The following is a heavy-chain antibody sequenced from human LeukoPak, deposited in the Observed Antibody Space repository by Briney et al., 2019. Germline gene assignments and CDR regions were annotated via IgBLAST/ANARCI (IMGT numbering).Heavy chain of an antibody. J-gene: IGHJ6*03. CDR2: ITANARSK. V-gene: IGHV3-64*02. CDR1: GFTFSDYT. CDR3: ARGPSSYFYMDV. Sequence: GGSLRLSCAGSGFTFSDYTMHWVRQRPGKELEYVSAITANARSKYHADSVRGRFTISRDNSKDTLYLQMGSLRPEDTAVYYCARGPSSYFYMDVWGKGTTVTISS.